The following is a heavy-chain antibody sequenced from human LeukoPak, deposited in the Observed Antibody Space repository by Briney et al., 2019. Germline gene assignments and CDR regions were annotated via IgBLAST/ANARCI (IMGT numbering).Heavy chain of an antibody. CDR2: IYSNRRV. CDR3: AALHYFGHGATRT. D-gene: IGHD2/OR15-2a*01. V-gene: IGHV4-4*07. Sequence: PSETLSLTCSVSGASINSYHWSWIRQSAGKGLEWIGRIYSNRRVDYNPSLENRVSMSMDTSKNDLLPDLDSVTAADTGVYYCAALHYFGHGATRTWGQGTLVTVSS. CDR1: GASINSYH. J-gene: IGHJ5*02.